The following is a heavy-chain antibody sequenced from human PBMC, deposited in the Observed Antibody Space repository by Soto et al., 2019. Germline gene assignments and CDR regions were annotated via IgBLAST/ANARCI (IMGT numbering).Heavy chain of an antibody. CDR1: GGSISSSSYY. J-gene: IGHJ5*02. CDR2: IYSGGST. Sequence: SETLSLTCTVSGGSISSSSYYWGWIRQPPGKGLEWIGSIYSGGSTYYNPSLKSRVTISVDTSKNQFSLKLGSVTAADTAVYYCGRQGSGSHWFDPWGQGTLVTVSS. D-gene: IGHD1-26*01. CDR3: GRQGSGSHWFDP. V-gene: IGHV4-39*01.